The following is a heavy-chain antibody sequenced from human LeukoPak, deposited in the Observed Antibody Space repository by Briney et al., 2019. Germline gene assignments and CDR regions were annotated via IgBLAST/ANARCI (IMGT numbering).Heavy chain of an antibody. CDR3: ARAGGSGWSRVWFDP. J-gene: IGHJ5*02. Sequence: GASVKVSCKASGYTFTDKYIHWERQAPGQGPEWMGWINPNSDGTKYAQKFQGRVTMTRDTSISTAYMEVSSLRYEDTAVYYCARAGGSGWSRVWFDPWGQGTLVTVPS. V-gene: IGHV1-2*02. CDR1: GYTFTDKY. CDR2: INPNSDGT. D-gene: IGHD6-19*01.